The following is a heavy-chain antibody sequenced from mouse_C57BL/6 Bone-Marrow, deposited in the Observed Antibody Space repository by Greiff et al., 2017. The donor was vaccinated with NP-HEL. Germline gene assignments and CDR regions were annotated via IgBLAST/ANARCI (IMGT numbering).Heavy chain of an antibody. CDR2: IRSKSSNYAT. V-gene: IGHV10-3*01. CDR3: VRAGDYYGSSCYWYFDV. Sequence: EVMLVESGGGLVQPKGSLKLSCAASGFTFNTYAMHWVRQAPGKGLEWVARIRSKSSNYATYSADSVKDRFTISRDDSQSMLYLQMNNLKTEDTAMYYCVRAGDYYGSSCYWYFDVWGTGTTVTVSS. J-gene: IGHJ1*03. D-gene: IGHD1-1*01. CDR1: GFTFNTYA.